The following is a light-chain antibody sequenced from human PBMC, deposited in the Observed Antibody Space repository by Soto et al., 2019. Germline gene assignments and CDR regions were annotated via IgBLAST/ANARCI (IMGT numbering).Light chain of an antibody. CDR3: CSYARSSTYV. CDR2: EGS. CDR1: SSDVGSYNL. J-gene: IGLJ1*01. Sequence: QSVLTQPASVSGSPGQSITISCTGTSSDVGSYNLVSWYQQHPGKAPKLMIYEGSKRPSGVSNRFSGSKSGNTASLTISGLQADDEAYYYCCSYARSSTYVFGTGTKFTVL. V-gene: IGLV2-23*01.